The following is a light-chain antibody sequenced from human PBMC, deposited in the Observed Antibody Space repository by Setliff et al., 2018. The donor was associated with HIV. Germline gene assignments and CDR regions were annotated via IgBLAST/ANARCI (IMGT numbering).Light chain of an antibody. J-gene: IGLJ3*02. CDR1: SSDVGGYNY. Sequence: QSALTQPASVSGSPGQSITISCTGTSSDVGGYNYVSWYQQHPGEAPKLIISEVSNRPSGVSNRFSGSKSGNTASLTISGLQAEDEADYYCSSYTSSTTLWVFGGGTQLTVL. CDR3: SSYTSSTTLWV. CDR2: EVS. V-gene: IGLV2-14*01.